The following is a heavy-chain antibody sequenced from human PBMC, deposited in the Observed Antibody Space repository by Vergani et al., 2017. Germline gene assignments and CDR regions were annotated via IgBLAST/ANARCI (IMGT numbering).Heavy chain of an antibody. CDR2: ISSSSSYL. Sequence: EVQLVESGGGLVKPGGSLRLSCAASGFTFSSYSMNWVRQAPGKGLEWVSSISSSSSYLYYADSVKGRFTISRDNAKNSLYLQMNSLRAEDTAVYYCAREDIVVVPAATLNWFDPWGQGTLVTVSS. CDR3: AREDIVVVPAATLNWFDP. V-gene: IGHV3-21*04. CDR1: GFTFSSYS. D-gene: IGHD2-2*01. J-gene: IGHJ5*02.